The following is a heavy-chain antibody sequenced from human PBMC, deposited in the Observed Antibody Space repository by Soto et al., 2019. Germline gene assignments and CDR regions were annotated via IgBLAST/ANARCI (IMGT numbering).Heavy chain of an antibody. Sequence: QVQLQESGPGLVKPSQTLSVTCTVSGGSVSSDDYSWSWIRQHPGKGLEWIGYIRASGSTYYNPSLACRLTISVDTSKNPFSLRLRSVTAADTAVYYCARAMANYFPYWGQGTLVTASS. CDR1: GGSVSSDDYS. CDR3: ARAMANYFPY. CDR2: IRASGST. V-gene: IGHV4-31*03. J-gene: IGHJ4*02. D-gene: IGHD2-8*01.